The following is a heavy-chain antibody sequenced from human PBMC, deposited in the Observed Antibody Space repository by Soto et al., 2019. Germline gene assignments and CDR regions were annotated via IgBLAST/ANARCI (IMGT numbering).Heavy chain of an antibody. D-gene: IGHD1-26*01. J-gene: IGHJ4*02. CDR3: ARQSGYYLSPFDY. CDR1: GYSFTSYW. Sequence: EVQLVQSGAEVKKPGESLKISCKGSGYSFTSYWIGWVRQMPGKGLEWMGSIYPGDSDTRNSPSFQGQVTISADKSISTAYLQWSSLKASDTAIYYCARQSGYYLSPFDYWGQGTLVTVSS. V-gene: IGHV5-51*01. CDR2: IYPGDSDT.